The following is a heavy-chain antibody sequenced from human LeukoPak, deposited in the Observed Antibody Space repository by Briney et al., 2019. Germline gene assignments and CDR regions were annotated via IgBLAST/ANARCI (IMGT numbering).Heavy chain of an antibody. CDR2: INYSGST. Sequence: PSETLSLTCTVSGGSISDYYWSWIRQPPGKELEWIGYINYSGSTNYNPSLKSRVTISEDTSKNQYSLKLNSVTAADTAAYYCARGPSYYDFWSGYYPATLFYWGQGTLVTVSS. D-gene: IGHD3-3*01. J-gene: IGHJ4*02. CDR1: GGSISDYY. V-gene: IGHV4-59*01. CDR3: ARGPSYYDFWSGYYPATLFY.